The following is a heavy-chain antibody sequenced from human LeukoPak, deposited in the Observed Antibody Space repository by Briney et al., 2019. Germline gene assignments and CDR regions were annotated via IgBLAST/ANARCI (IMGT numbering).Heavy chain of an antibody. D-gene: IGHD5-12*01. V-gene: IGHV4-59*01. Sequence: SEALSLTCAVHGGSFSGYYWSWIRQPPGKGLEWIGYIYYSGSTNYNPSLKSRVTISVVTSKNQVSLQLSSVTAADTAVYYCATPTRGFWGQGTLVTVSS. CDR1: GGSFSGYY. CDR2: IYYSGST. CDR3: ATPTRGF. J-gene: IGHJ4*02.